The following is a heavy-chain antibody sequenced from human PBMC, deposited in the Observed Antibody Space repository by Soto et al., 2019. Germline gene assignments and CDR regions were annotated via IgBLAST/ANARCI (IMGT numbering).Heavy chain of an antibody. J-gene: IGHJ4*02. CDR1: GYTFTAYY. V-gene: IGHV1-2*04. CDR2: VNTNTGGT. Sequence: ASVKVSCKASGYTFTAYYLHWVRQAPGQGFEWMGWVNTNTGGTNYEQKFRSWVTLTRDTSISTAYMELSRLKSDDTAMYYCARSNTPTETMPSFDYWGQGTLVTVSS. CDR3: ARSNTPTETMPSFDY. D-gene: IGHD4-17*01.